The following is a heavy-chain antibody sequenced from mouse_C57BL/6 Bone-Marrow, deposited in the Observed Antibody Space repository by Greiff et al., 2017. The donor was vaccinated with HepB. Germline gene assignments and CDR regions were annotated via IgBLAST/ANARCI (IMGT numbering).Heavy chain of an antibody. J-gene: IGHJ2*01. CDR3: ARGGRKYDYHVKVYFDF. CDR1: GYTFTSYW. V-gene: IGHV1-69*01. Sequence: VQLQQPGAELVMPGASVKLSCKASGYTFTSYWMHWVKQRPGQGLEWIGEIDPSDSYTNYNQKFKGKSTLTVDKSSITAYMQLSSLTSEDSAVYYCARGGRKYDYHVKVYFDFWGQGTTLTVSS. D-gene: IGHD2-4*01. CDR2: IDPSDSYT.